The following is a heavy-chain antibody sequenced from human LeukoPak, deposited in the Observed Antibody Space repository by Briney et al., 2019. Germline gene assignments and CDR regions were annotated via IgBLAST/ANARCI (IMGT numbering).Heavy chain of an antibody. CDR2: MNPNSGNT. CDR1: GYTFTSYD. D-gene: IGHD2-15*01. J-gene: IGHJ6*02. Sequence: ASVNVSCKASGYTFTSYDINWVRQATGQGLEWMGWMNPNSGNTGYAQKFQGRVTMTRNTSISTAYMELSSLRSEDTAVYYCARDVVVVPATESFGYYYYGMDVWGQGTTVTVSS. CDR3: ARDVVVVPATESFGYYYYGMDV. V-gene: IGHV1-8*01.